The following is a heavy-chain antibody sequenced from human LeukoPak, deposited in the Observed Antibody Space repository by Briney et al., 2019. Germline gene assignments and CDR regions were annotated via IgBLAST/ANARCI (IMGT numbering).Heavy chain of an antibody. CDR3: ARGRIRRDGYNRIDYYYYMDV. D-gene: IGHD5-24*01. Sequence: GASVKVSCKASRGTFSNYAISWVRQAPGQGLEWMGGIIPIFGTANYAQKFQGRVTITADESTSTAYMELSSLRSEDTAVYYCARGRIRRDGYNRIDYYYYMDVWGKGTTVTISS. CDR1: RGTFSNYA. J-gene: IGHJ6*03. V-gene: IGHV1-69*13. CDR2: IIPIFGTA.